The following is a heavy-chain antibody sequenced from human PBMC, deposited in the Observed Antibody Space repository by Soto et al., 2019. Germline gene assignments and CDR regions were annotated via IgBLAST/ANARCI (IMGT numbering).Heavy chain of an antibody. V-gene: IGHV1-18*01. D-gene: IGHD3-3*01. Sequence: ASVKVSCKASGYTFTSYGISWVRQAPGQGLEWMGWISAYNGNTNYAQKLQGRVTMTTDTSTSTAYMELRSLRSDDTAVYYCARGDFWCGNSPGGMDVWGQGTTVTVSS. CDR1: GYTFTSYG. CDR3: ARGDFWCGNSPGGMDV. J-gene: IGHJ6*02. CDR2: ISAYNGNT.